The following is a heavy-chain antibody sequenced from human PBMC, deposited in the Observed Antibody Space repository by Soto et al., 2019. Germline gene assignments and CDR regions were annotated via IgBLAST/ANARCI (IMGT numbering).Heavy chain of an antibody. J-gene: IGHJ6*03. CDR2: INHSGST. CDR1: GGSFSGYY. Sequence: SETLSLTCAVYGGSFSGYYWSWILQPPGKGLEWIGEINHSGSTNYNPSLKSRVTISVDTSKNQFSLKLSSVTAADTAVYYCARLHTNGIVVVQAAPREYYYMDVWSKGTTVTVSS. V-gene: IGHV4-34*01. D-gene: IGHD2-2*01. CDR3: ARLHTNGIVVVQAAPREYYYMDV.